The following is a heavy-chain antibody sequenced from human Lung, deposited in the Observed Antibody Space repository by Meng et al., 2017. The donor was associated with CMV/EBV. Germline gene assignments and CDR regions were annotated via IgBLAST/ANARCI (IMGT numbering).Heavy chain of an antibody. Sequence: SETLSLTCTVSGGSISSSSYYWGWIRQPPGKGLEWIGSIYYSGSTYYNPSLKSRVTISVDTSKNQFSLKLSSVTAADTAVYYCARLTIFGGVRYWGQGTRVTGAS. V-gene: IGHV4-39*01. CDR1: GGSISSSSYY. CDR2: IYYSGST. J-gene: IGHJ4*02. D-gene: IGHD3-3*01. CDR3: ARLTIFGGVRY.